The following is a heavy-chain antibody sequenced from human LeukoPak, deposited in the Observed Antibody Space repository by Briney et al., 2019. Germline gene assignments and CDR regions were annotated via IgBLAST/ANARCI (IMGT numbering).Heavy chain of an antibody. D-gene: IGHD2-2*01. CDR3: ARDAYPVVPADDNWFDP. J-gene: IGHJ5*02. V-gene: IGHV1-2*02. CDR2: INPNRGGT. CDR1: GYTFTGYY. Sequence: ASVKVSCKASGYTFTGYYMHWVRQAPGQGLEWMGWINPNRGGTNYAQKFQGRVTMTRDTSISTAYMELSRLRSDDTAVYYCARDAYPVVPADDNWFDPWGQRTLATVSS.